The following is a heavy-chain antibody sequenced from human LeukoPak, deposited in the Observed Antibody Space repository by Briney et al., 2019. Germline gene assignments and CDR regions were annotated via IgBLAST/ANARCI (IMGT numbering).Heavy chain of an antibody. J-gene: IGHJ3*02. CDR3: AKDPAAAGGLMGI. CDR2: ISYDGSNK. Sequence: GGSLRLSCAASGFTFSSYAMHWVRQAPGKGLEWVAVISYDGSNKYYADSVKGRFTISRDNSKNTLYLQMNSLRAEDTAVYYCAKDPAAAGGLMGIWGQGTMVTVSS. CDR1: GFTFSSYA. D-gene: IGHD6-13*01. V-gene: IGHV3-30-3*01.